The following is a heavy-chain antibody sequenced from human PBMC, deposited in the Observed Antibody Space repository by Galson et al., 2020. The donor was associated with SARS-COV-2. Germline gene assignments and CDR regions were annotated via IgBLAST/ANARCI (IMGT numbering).Heavy chain of an antibody. CDR1: GYTFTSYY. V-gene: IGHV1-46*01. CDR3: ARGITIFGVVITYYYGMDV. D-gene: IGHD3-3*01. Sequence: ASVTVSCKASGYTFTSYYMHWVRQAPGQGLEWMGIINPSGGSTSYAQKFQGRVTMTRDTSTSTVYMELSSLRSEDTAVYYCARGITIFGVVITYYYGMDVWGQGTTVTVSS. CDR2: INPSGGST. J-gene: IGHJ6*02.